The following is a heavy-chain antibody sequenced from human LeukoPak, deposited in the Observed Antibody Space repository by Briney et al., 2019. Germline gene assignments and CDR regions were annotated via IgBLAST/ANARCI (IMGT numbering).Heavy chain of an antibody. Sequence: PPGGSLRLSCAVSVITLSKYGMSWVRQAPGKGLEWVACISDSGGSTNYADSVKGRFTISRDNPKNTLYLQMNSLRAEDTAVYFCARRGVVIRVILVGFHKEAFYFDSWGQGALVTVPS. D-gene: IGHD3-22*01. CDR1: VITLSKYG. CDR3: ARRGVVIRVILVGFHKEAFYFDS. J-gene: IGHJ4*02. CDR2: ISDSGGST. V-gene: IGHV3-23*01.